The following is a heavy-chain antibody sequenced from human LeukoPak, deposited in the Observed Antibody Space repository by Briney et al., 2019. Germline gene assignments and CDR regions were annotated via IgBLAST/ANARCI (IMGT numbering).Heavy chain of an antibody. CDR3: ATVRDDSYYFDY. V-gene: IGHV1-24*01. D-gene: IGHD5-24*01. J-gene: IGHJ4*02. CDR2: FDPEDGET. CDR1: GYTLTELS. Sequence: ASVKVSCMVSGYTLTELSMHWVRQAPGKGLEWMGGFDPEDGETIYAQKFQGRVTMTEDTSTDTAYMELSSLRSEDTAVYYCATVRDDSYYFDYWGQGTLVTVSS.